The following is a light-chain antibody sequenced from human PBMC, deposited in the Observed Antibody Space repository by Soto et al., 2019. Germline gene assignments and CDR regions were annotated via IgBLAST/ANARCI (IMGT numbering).Light chain of an antibody. CDR3: SSYTSSSTLDNV. CDR1: SSDVGGYNY. Sequence: QSVLTQPASVSGSPGQSITISCTGTSSDVGGYNYVSWYQQHPGKAPKLMIYDVSNRPSGVSNRFSGSKSGNTASLTISGLQAEDEADYYCSSYTSSSTLDNVFGTGPRSPS. CDR2: DVS. V-gene: IGLV2-14*01. J-gene: IGLJ1*01.